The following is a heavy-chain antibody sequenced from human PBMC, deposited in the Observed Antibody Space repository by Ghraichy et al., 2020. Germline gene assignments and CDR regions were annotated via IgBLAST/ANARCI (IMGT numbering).Heavy chain of an antibody. V-gene: IGHV3-7*01. CDR1: GFTFSSYW. D-gene: IGHD6-13*01. J-gene: IGHJ6*02. CDR2: IKQDGSEK. CDR3: ARDLYSSSWSYYYYYGMDV. Sequence: GGSLRLSCAASGFTFSSYWMSWVRQAPGKRLEWVANIKQDGSEKYYVDSVKGRFTISRDNAKNSLYLQMNSLRAEDTAVYYCARDLYSSSWSYYYYYGMDVWGQGTTVTVSS.